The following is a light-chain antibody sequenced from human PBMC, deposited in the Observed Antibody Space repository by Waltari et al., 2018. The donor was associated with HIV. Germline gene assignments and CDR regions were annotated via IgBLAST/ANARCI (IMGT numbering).Light chain of an antibody. Sequence: QSVLTQPPSTSGTPGPRVTISCSGSSSTIGSNTVNWYQQLPGTAPKLPIYNNNQRPSGVPDRFSGSKSGTSASLAISGLQSEDEADYYCAAWDDSLNGVIFGGGTKLTVL. V-gene: IGLV1-44*01. CDR2: NNN. J-gene: IGLJ2*01. CDR3: AAWDDSLNGVI. CDR1: SSTIGSNT.